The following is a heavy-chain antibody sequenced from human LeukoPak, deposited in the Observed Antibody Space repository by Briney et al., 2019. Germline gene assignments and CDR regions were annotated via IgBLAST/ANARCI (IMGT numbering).Heavy chain of an antibody. D-gene: IGHD2-2*02. CDR2: ISYDGSNK. V-gene: IGHV3-30-3*01. Sequence: PGGSLRLSCAASGFTFSSYAMHWVRQAPGKGLEWVAVISYDGSNKYYADSVRGRFTISRDNSKNTLYLQMDSLRAEDTAVYYCARDFGSSSWYIDYWGQGTLVTVSS. CDR3: ARDFGSSSWYIDY. J-gene: IGHJ4*02. CDR1: GFTFSSYA.